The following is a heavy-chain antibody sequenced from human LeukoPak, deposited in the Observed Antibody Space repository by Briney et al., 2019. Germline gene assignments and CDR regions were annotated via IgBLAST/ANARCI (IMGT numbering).Heavy chain of an antibody. CDR1: GFTFNSYE. Sequence: QPGGSLRLSCAASGFTFNSYEMSWVRQAPGKGLEWVSYISSSAATIYYADSVKGRFTISRDDAKNSLYLQMNSLRAEDTAVYYCARDPCPSCAFDIWGQGTMVIVPS. CDR2: ISSSAATI. J-gene: IGHJ3*02. CDR3: ARDPCPSCAFDI. D-gene: IGHD3-10*01. V-gene: IGHV3-48*03.